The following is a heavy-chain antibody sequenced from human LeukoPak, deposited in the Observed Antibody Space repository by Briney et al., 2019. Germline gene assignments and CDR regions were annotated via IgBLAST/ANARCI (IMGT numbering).Heavy chain of an antibody. V-gene: IGHV3-21*01. CDR2: VSSSSSYI. Sequence: GGSLRLSCAASGFTFSSYSMNWVRQAPGKGLEWVSSVSSSSSYIYYADSVKGRFTISRDNAKNSLYLQMNSLRAEDTAVYYCASIRGSYFDYWGQGTLVTVSS. D-gene: IGHD1-26*01. J-gene: IGHJ4*02. CDR3: ASIRGSYFDY. CDR1: GFTFSSYS.